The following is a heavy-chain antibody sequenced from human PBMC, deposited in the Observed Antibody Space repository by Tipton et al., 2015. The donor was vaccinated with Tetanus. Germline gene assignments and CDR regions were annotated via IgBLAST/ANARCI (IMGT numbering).Heavy chain of an antibody. J-gene: IGHJ6*02. V-gene: IGHV3-23*01. CDR1: GFTFSSYA. CDR3: AKDDLLGYCSGGSCGARYYYYYGMDV. CDR2: ISGSGGST. Sequence: SLRLSCAASGFTFSSYAMSWVRQAPGKGLEWVSAISGSGGSTYYADSVKGRFTISRDNSKNTLYLQMNSLRAEDTAVYYCAKDDLLGYCSGGSCGARYYYYYGMDVWGQGTTVTVSS. D-gene: IGHD2-15*01.